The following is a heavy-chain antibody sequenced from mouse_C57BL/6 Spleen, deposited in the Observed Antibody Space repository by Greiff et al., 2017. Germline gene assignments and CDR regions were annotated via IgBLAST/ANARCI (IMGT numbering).Heavy chain of an antibody. CDR2: IRNKANNHAT. CDR1: GFTFSDAW. D-gene: IGHD2-2*01. Sequence: EVKLMESGGGLVQPGGSMKLSCAASGFTFSDAWMDWVRQSPEKGLELVAEIRNKANNHATYYAESVKGRFTISRDDSKSSVYLQMNSLRAEDTGIYYCIGYDVGMDYWGQGTSVTVSS. V-gene: IGHV6-6*01. CDR3: IGYDVGMDY. J-gene: IGHJ4*01.